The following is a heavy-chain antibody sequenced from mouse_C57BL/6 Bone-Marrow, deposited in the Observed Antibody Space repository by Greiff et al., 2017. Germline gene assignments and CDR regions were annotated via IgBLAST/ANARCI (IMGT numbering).Heavy chain of an antibody. CDR1: GFNIKDDY. V-gene: IGHV14-4*01. J-gene: IGHJ2*01. D-gene: IGHD1-1*01. Sequence: VQLQQSGAELVRPGASVKLSCTASGFNIKDDYMHWVKQRPEQGLEWIGWIDPENGDTEYASKFQGKATITADTSSNTAYLQLSSLTSEDTAVYYCTDYYYGSNQGYYFDYWGQGTTLTVSS. CDR2: IDPENGDT. CDR3: TDYYYGSNQGYYFDY.